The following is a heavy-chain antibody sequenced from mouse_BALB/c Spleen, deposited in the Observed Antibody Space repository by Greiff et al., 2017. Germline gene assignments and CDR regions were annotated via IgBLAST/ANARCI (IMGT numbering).Heavy chain of an antibody. D-gene: IGHD1-2*01. Sequence: VQLQQSGAELVRSGASVKLSCTASGFNINDYYMHWVKQRPEQGLEWIGWIDPENGDTEYAPKFQGKATMTADTSSNTAYLQLSSLTSEDTAVYYCNALLRRLAYWGQGTLVTVSA. J-gene: IGHJ3*01. V-gene: IGHV14-4*02. CDR1: GFNINDYY. CDR3: NALLRRLAY. CDR2: IDPENGDT.